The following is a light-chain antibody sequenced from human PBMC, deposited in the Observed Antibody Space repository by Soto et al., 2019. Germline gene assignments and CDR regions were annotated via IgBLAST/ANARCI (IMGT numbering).Light chain of an antibody. CDR1: QSVLYSPANKNY. CDR2: WAS. Sequence: DIVMTQSPDSLAVSLGERATINCKSSQSVLYSPANKNYLAWYQQKPGQPPKLLIYWASTRESGVPDRFSGGGSGTDFTLTISSLQAEDVAVYYCQHFYNVPYTFGQGTKLEIK. J-gene: IGKJ2*01. V-gene: IGKV4-1*01. CDR3: QHFYNVPYT.